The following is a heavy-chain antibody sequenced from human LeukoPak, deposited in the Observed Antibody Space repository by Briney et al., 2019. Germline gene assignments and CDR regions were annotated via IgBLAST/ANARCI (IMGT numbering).Heavy chain of an antibody. J-gene: IGHJ4*02. CDR1: GFTFSSYS. Sequence: GGSLRLSCAASGFTFSSYSMNWVRQAPGKGLEWVSSISSSSSYIYYADSVKGRFTISRDNAKNSLYPQMNSLRAEDTAVYYCARARWMATAVAYWGQGTLVTVSS. D-gene: IGHD5-24*01. CDR2: ISSSSSYI. CDR3: ARARWMATAVAY. V-gene: IGHV3-21*01.